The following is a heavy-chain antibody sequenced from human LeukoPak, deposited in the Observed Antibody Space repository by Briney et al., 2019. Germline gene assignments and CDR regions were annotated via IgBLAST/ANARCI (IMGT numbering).Heavy chain of an antibody. Sequence: ASVKVSCKASGGTFSSYGISWVRQAPGQGLEWMGWISAYNGNTNYAQKLQGRVTMTTDTSTSTAYMELRSLRSDDTAVYYCAREGTPYDILTGISPYYYYGMDVWGQGTTVTVSS. J-gene: IGHJ6*02. CDR1: GGTFSSYG. CDR2: ISAYNGNT. D-gene: IGHD3-9*01. V-gene: IGHV1-18*01. CDR3: AREGTPYDILTGISPYYYYGMDV.